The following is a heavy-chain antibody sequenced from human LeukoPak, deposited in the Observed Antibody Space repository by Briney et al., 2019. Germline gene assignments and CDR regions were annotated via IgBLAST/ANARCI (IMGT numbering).Heavy chain of an antibody. D-gene: IGHD3-10*01. J-gene: IGHJ6*03. CDR1: GYTFTSYD. V-gene: IGHV1-8*01. CDR2: MNPNSGNT. Sequence: ASVKVSCKASGYTFTSYDINWVRQATGQGLEWMGWMNPNSGNTGYAQKFQGRVTMTRNTSISTAYMELSSLRSEDTAVYYCARGITMVRGVIKLYHYYYYMDVWGKGTTVTVSS. CDR3: ARGITMVRGVIKLYHYYYYMDV.